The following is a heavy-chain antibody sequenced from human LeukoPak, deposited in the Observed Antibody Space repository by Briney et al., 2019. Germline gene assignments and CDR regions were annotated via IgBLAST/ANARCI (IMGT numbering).Heavy chain of an antibody. CDR2: ISGDGGST. V-gene: IGHV3-43*02. CDR3: AKENWELGAFDI. D-gene: IGHD1-26*01. J-gene: IGHJ3*02. Sequence: PGGSLRLSCAASGFTFDDYAMHWVRQAPGRGLDWVSLISGDGGSTYYADSVKGRFTISRDNSKNSLYLQMNSLRTEDTALYYCAKENWELGAFDIWGQGTMVTVSS. CDR1: GFTFDDYA.